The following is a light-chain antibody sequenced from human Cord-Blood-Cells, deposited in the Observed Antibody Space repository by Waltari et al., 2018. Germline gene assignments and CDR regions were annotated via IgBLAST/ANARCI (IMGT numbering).Light chain of an antibody. V-gene: IGKV3-15*01. CDR3: QQYNNWPYT. Sequence: DIVMTPSPATLSVSPGDRPTLSCRASQSVSSNLAWYQQKPGQAPRLLIYGASTRATGIPARFSGSGSGTEFTLTISSLQSEDFAVYYCQQYNNWPYTFGQGTKLEIK. J-gene: IGKJ2*01. CDR1: QSVSSN. CDR2: GAS.